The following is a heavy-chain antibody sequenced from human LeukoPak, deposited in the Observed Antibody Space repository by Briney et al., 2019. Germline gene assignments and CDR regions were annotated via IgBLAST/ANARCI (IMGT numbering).Heavy chain of an antibody. D-gene: IGHD6-6*01. Sequence: PSETLSLTCTVSGDSITSHHWNWLRQAPGKKMEWIGYIHYGGGTNGNPSLKSRVTMSIDMSKNQVFLNLRSVTAADTAVYYCAGWSSRPTCKNSFDVWGQGTLVTVAS. CDR3: AGWSSRPTCKNSFDV. CDR1: GDSITSHH. J-gene: IGHJ3*01. CDR2: IHYGGGT. V-gene: IGHV4-59*08.